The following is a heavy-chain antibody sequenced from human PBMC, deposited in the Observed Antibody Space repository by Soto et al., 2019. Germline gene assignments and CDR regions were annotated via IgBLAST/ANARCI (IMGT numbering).Heavy chain of an antibody. Sequence: PSETLSLTCTVSGASISNNDYYWSWIRQSPGRGLEWIGFIYYSGNTYTNPSLKSRVTIAADTSKKQISLTLTSVTAADTAVYFCASEGTAISTNGYIIAHSPFDYWGQGALVTVSS. CDR3: ASEGTAISTNGYIIAHSPFDY. V-gene: IGHV4-30-4*01. J-gene: IGHJ4*02. D-gene: IGHD2-21*02. CDR1: GASISNNDYY. CDR2: IYYSGNT.